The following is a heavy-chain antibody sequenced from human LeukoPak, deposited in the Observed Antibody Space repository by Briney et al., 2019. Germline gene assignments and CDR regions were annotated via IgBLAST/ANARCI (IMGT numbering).Heavy chain of an antibody. V-gene: IGHV3-23*01. Sequence: AGGSLRLSCAASGFTFSSYAMTWVRQAPGKGLEWVSAISGSGGSTYYADSVKGRFTISRDNSKNTLYLQMGSLRAEDMAVYYCARSPYCSSTSCPVRYFDLWGRGTLVTVSS. J-gene: IGHJ2*01. CDR2: ISGSGGST. CDR1: GFTFSSYA. D-gene: IGHD2-2*01. CDR3: ARSPYCSSTSCPVRYFDL.